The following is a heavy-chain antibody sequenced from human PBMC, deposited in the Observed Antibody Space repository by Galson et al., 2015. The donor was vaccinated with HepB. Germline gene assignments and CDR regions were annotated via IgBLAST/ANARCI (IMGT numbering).Heavy chain of an antibody. CDR3: ATSTLQPRYHYYGMDV. J-gene: IGHJ6*02. CDR2: ISGSGSST. V-gene: IGHV3-23*01. D-gene: IGHD4-11*01. Sequence: SLRLSCAASGFTFSNYAMSWVRQAPGKGLEWVSGISGSGSSTDYADSVKGRFTISRDNSKNTLYLQMNSLRVEDTAVYYCATSTLQPRYHYYGMDVWGQGTTVTVS. CDR1: GFTFSNYA.